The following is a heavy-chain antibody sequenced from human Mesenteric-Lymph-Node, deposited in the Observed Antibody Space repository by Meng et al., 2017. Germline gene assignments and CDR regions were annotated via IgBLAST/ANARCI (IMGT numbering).Heavy chain of an antibody. CDR1: GGPINSSSYY. D-gene: IGHD3-10*01. Sequence: RRRRQGSGPGLGKPSQARSLTCPVSGGPINSSSYYWGWIRQPPGKGLEWIGSIYYSGRTYYNPSLKSRVTISVDKSKNQFSLKLTSVTAADTAVYHCLRGSGGSVWGQGTLVTVSS. CDR3: LRGSGGSV. V-gene: IGHV4-39*06. CDR2: IYYSGRT. J-gene: IGHJ1*01.